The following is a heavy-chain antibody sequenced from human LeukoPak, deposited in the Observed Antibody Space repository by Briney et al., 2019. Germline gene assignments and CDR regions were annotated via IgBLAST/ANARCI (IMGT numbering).Heavy chain of an antibody. CDR2: IYTSGST. V-gene: IGHV4-4*07. Sequence: SETLSLTCTVSGGSISSYYWSWIRQPAGKGLEWIGRIYTSGSTNYNPSLKSRVTMSVDTSKNQFSLKLSSVTAADTAVYYCAREARYYGSGSYYYYYYYYMDVWGKGTTVTISS. D-gene: IGHD3-10*01. CDR3: AREARYYGSGSYYYYYYYYMDV. J-gene: IGHJ6*03. CDR1: GGSISSYY.